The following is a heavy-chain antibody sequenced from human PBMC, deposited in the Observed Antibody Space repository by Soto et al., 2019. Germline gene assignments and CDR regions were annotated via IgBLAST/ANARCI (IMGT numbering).Heavy chain of an antibody. J-gene: IGHJ6*02. CDR2: ISAYNGNT. V-gene: IGHV1-18*01. CDR1: GYTFTSYG. D-gene: IGHD5-12*01. CDR3: ARTESGYSGYDSRRPHYYYYGMDV. Sequence: ASVKVSCKASGYTFTSYGISWVRQAPGQGLEWMGWISAYNGNTNYAQKLQGRVTMTTDTSTSTAYMELRSLRSDDTAVYYCARTESGYSGYDSRRPHYYYYGMDVWGQGTTVTVSS.